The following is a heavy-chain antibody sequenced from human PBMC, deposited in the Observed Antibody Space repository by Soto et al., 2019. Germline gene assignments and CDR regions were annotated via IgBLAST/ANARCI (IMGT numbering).Heavy chain of an antibody. V-gene: IGHV1-69*02. CDR2: IIPILGIA. CDR1: GGTFSSYT. D-gene: IGHD2-15*01. J-gene: IGHJ4*02. Sequence: QVQLVQSGAEVKKPGSSVKVSCKASGGTFSSYTISWVRQAPGQGLEWMGRIIPILGIANYAQKFQGRVTIIADKSTSTAYMELSSLRSEDTAVYYCARAYCSGGSCYPGRAYYFDYWGQGTLVTVSS. CDR3: ARAYCSGGSCYPGRAYYFDY.